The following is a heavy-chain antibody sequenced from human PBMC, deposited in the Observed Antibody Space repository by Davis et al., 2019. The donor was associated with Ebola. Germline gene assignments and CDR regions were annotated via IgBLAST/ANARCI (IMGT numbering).Heavy chain of an antibody. CDR2: ISGSGGST. CDR1: GFTFSSYA. CDR3: AKGTAMVFGEFDY. V-gene: IGHV3-23*01. Sequence: GSLKISCAASGFTFSSYAMSWVRQAPGKGLEWVSAISGSGGSTYYADSVKGRFTISRDNSKNTLYLQMNSLRAEDTAVYYCAKGTAMVFGEFDYWGQGTLVTVSS. D-gene: IGHD5-18*01. J-gene: IGHJ4*02.